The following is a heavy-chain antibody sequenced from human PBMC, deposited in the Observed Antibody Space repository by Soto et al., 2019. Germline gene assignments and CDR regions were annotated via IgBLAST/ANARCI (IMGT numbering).Heavy chain of an antibody. CDR2: TYYRSKWIS. D-gene: IGHD1-26*01. V-gene: IGHV6-1*01. CDR1: GDRLCTTGVA. Sequence: SQTVSRTCAISGDRLCTTGVAWNWIRQSPARGLEWLGRTYYRSKWISESALSVKSRLAINSDTSKNQFSLQLNSVIPDDTAVYYCARDYSWAFDYWGPGILVTVSS. CDR3: ARDYSWAFDY. J-gene: IGHJ4*02.